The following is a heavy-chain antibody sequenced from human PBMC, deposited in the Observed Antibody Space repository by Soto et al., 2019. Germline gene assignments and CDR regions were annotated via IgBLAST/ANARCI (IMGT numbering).Heavy chain of an antibody. CDR1: GFTFDDYA. CDR3: AKGFSRYFVY. J-gene: IGHJ4*02. V-gene: IGHV3-9*01. Sequence: EVQLVESGGALVQPGRSLRLSCTASGFTFDDYAMHWVRQAPGKGLEWISGISWNNSITGYADSVKGRFTISRNNAKNSLYLQMNSLRVEDTAFYYCAKGFSRYFVYWGQGTLVTVSS. CDR2: ISWNNSIT. D-gene: IGHD2-2*01.